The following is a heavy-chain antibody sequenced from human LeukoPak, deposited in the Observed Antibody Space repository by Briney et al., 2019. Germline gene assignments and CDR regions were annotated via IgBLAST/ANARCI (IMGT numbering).Heavy chain of an antibody. V-gene: IGHV3-48*03. CDR2: ISSSGSTI. D-gene: IGHD3-10*01. Sequence: PGGSLRLSCAASGFTFSSYEMNWVRQAPGKGLEWVSYISSSGSTIYYADPVKGRFTISRDNAKNSLYLQMNSLRAEDTAVYYCARSMVRGVIGYWGQGTLVTVSS. J-gene: IGHJ4*02. CDR3: ARSMVRGVIGY. CDR1: GFTFSSYE.